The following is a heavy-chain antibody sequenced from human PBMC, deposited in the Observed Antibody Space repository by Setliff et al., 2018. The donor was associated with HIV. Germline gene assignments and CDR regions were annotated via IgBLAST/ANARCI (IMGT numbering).Heavy chain of an antibody. CDR1: SGSIHSGSYY. CDR2: IYTSGST. CDR3: ARVGGKGYSNFLDS. Sequence: TSETLSLTCIVSSGSIHSGSYYWSWIRQPVGKGLEWIGRIYTSGSTDYNPSLKSRVAISVDTSKNHFSLNLTSVTAADTAIYFCARVGGKGYSNFLDSWGQGLLVT. J-gene: IGHJ4*02. D-gene: IGHD2-15*01. V-gene: IGHV4-61*02.